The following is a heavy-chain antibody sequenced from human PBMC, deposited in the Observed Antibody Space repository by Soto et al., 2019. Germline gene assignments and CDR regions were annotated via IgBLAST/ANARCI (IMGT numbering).Heavy chain of an antibody. CDR2: IIPRFGTT. J-gene: IGHJ4*02. CDR1: GDSFSKYT. CDR3: ARGRGLYNSGRSQLDS. Sequence: QVQLVQSGAEVEKPGSSVRVSCKASGDSFSKYTVNWVRQAPRQGLEWMGGIIPRFGTTNYAPTLQDRVTITADESMNTVYMELRSLRSEDTALYYCARGRGLYNSGRSQLDSWGQGTLVTVSS. V-gene: IGHV1-69*01. D-gene: IGHD1-26*01.